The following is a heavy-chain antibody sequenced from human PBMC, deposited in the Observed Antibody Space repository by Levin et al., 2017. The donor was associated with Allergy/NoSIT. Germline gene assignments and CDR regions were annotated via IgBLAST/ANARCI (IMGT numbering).Heavy chain of an antibody. V-gene: IGHV3-74*01. CDR3: ATASIAAPYDAFDI. D-gene: IGHD6-6*01. J-gene: IGHJ3*02. Sequence: GGSLRLSCAASGFTFSSYWMHWVRQAPGKGLVWVSRINSDGSSTSYADSVKGRFTISRDNAKNTLYLQMNSLRAEDTAVYYCATASIAAPYDAFDIWGQGTMVTVSS. CDR2: INSDGSST. CDR1: GFTFSSYW.